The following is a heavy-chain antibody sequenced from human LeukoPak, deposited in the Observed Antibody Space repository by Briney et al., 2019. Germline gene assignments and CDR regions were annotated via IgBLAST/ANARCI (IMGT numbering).Heavy chain of an antibody. V-gene: IGHV1-18*01. J-gene: IGHJ6*03. D-gene: IGHD3-3*01. CDR1: GYSFILYG. Sequence: ASVKVSCKTSGYSFILYGISWVRQAPGQGPEWMGWISAYNGNTNYAQKLQGRVTMTTDTSTSTAYMELRSLRSDDTAVYYCARAKWSGYFYYYYYYMDVWGKGTTVTVSS. CDR2: ISAYNGNT. CDR3: ARAKWSGYFYYYYYYMDV.